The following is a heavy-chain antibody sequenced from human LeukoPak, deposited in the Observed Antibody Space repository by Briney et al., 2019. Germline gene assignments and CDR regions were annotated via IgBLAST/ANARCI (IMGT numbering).Heavy chain of an antibody. D-gene: IGHD3-22*01. CDR2: INPSGGST. CDR3: ARDVGCYDSSGYYHKIDY. Sequence: ASVKVSCKASGYTFTSYYMHWVRQAPGQGLEWMGIINPSGGSTSYAQKFQGRVTMTRDTSTSTVYMELSSLRSEDTAVYYCARDVGCYDSSGYYHKIDYWGQGTLVTVSS. V-gene: IGHV1-46*01. J-gene: IGHJ4*02. CDR1: GYTFTSYY.